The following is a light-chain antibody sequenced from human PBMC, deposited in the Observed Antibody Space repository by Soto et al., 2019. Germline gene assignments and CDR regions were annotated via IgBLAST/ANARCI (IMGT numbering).Light chain of an antibody. V-gene: IGKV1-5*03. CDR3: QHYNSYSQA. CDR2: EAS. J-gene: IGKJ1*01. Sequence: DIQMTQSPSTLSGSVGDRVTITCRASQTISSWLAWYQQKPGKAPKLLIYEASNLKSGVPSRFSGSGSGTEFTLTISSLQPDDFASYYCQHYNSYSQAFGQGTKVELK. CDR1: QTISSW.